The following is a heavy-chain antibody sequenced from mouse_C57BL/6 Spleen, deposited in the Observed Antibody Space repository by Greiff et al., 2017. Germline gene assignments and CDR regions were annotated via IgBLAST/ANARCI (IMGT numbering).Heavy chain of an antibody. CDR3: ARRYEYDGYFDG. J-gene: IGHJ1*03. D-gene: IGHD2-4*01. Sequence: QVQLQQSGAELVKPGASVKMSCKASGYTFTTYPIEWMKQNHGKSLEWIGNFHPYNDDTKYNEKFKGKATLTVEKSSSTAYLELSRLTSDDSAVYDGARRYEYDGYFDGGGTGTTVTVSS. CDR2: FHPYNDDT. V-gene: IGHV1-47*01. CDR1: GYTFTTYP.